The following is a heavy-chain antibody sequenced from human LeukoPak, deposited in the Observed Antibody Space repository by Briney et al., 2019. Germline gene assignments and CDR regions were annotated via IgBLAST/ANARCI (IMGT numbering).Heavy chain of an antibody. D-gene: IGHD4-17*01. Sequence: SETLSLTCSVSGGSISTYYWSWIRQTPGKGLEQIGYIYNSGSTNYNPSLEGRVTTSIDTSKNQFSLKLSSVTAADTAVYYCARAVTTGWFDPWGQGTLVTVSS. J-gene: IGHJ5*02. V-gene: IGHV4-59*01. CDR2: IYNSGST. CDR3: ARAVTTGWFDP. CDR1: GGSISTYY.